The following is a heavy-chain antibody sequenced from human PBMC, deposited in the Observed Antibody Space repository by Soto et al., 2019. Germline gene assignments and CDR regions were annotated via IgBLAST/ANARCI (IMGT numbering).Heavy chain of an antibody. CDR1: GFTFDDYA. CDR3: AKDFGAR. D-gene: IGHD3-10*01. CDR2: ISRNSGSI. V-gene: IGHV3-9*01. Sequence: EVQLVESGGGLVQPGRSLRLSCAASGFTFDDYAMHWVRQAPGKGLEWVSGISRNSGSIGYADSVKGRFTISRDNGKKPLYLQMNSLRAEDTALDYCAKDFGARWGQGTLVTVSS. J-gene: IGHJ4*02.